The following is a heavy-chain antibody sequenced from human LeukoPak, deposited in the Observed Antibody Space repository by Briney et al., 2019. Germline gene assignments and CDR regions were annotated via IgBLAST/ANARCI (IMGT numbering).Heavy chain of an antibody. D-gene: IGHD6-13*01. CDR3: ARVAAAGYYGMDV. V-gene: IGHV4-30-2*01. CDR2: IYHSGST. J-gene: IGHJ6*04. Sequence: SETLSLTCAVSGGSISSGGYSWSWIRQPPGKGLEWIGYIYHSGSTYYNPSLKSRVTTSVDRSKNQFSLKLSSVTAADTAVYYCARVAAAGYYGMDVWGKGTTVTVSS. CDR1: GGSISSGGYS.